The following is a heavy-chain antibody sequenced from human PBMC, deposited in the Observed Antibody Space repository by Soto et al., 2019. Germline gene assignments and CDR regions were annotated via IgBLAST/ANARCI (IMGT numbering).Heavy chain of an antibody. CDR2: TSYDGSDK. CDR3: ARWGTTGGLDV. D-gene: IGHD3-16*01. J-gene: IGHJ1*01. V-gene: IGHV3-30*19. CDR1: GFTFRSYV. Sequence: QVQLVESGGGVVQPGTSLRVSCVGSGFTFRSYVIHWVRQAPGKGLEWVALTSYDGSDKYYGDSVRGRFTISRDNSRNTVALQMDSLRLEETALYYCARWGTTGGLDVWGQGTLVSVSS.